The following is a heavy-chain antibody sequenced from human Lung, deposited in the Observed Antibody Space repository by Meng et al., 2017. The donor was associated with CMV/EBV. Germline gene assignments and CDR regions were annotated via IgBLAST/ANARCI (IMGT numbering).Heavy chain of an antibody. CDR1: GCSISSSSYY. D-gene: IGHD3-3*01. Sequence: SETXSLTCTVSGCSISSSSYYWGWIRQPPGKGLEWIGSIYYSGSTYYNPSLKSRVTISVDTSKNQFSLKLSSVTPADTAVYYCARVPLWSGSFEVTPSRGFDYWXQGTXVTVSS. CDR3: ARVPLWSGSFEVTPSRGFDY. J-gene: IGHJ4*02. CDR2: IYYSGST. V-gene: IGHV4-39*07.